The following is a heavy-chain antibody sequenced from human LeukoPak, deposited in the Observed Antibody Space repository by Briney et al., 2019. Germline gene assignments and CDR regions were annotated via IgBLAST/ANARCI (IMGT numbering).Heavy chain of an antibody. V-gene: IGHV3-30*02. J-gene: IGHJ4*02. CDR1: GFTFSTYN. CDR3: ARDKGFHFDS. Sequence: GGSLRLSCAASGFTFSTYNMHWVRQAPGKGLEWVAFIRYDGTDKYSADSVKGRFTISRDNSKNTLYLQMNSLRAEDAALYYCARDKGFHFDSWGQGTLVTVSS. D-gene: IGHD2-15*01. CDR2: IRYDGTDK.